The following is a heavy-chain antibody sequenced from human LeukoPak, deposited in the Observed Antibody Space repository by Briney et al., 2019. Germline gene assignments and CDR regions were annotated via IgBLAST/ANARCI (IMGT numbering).Heavy chain of an antibody. D-gene: IGHD2/OR15-2a*01. J-gene: IGHJ6*02. CDR2: ISTDGSSS. CDR3: ASYLTSIPSGMDV. V-gene: IGHV3-74*01. Sequence: GGSLRLSCAASGFTFSRYWMHWLRQGPGRGLVWVSRISTDGSSSTYADSVKGRFTISRDNGKNTLYLQMNSLRAEDTAVYYCASYLTSIPSGMDVWGQGTTVIVSS. CDR1: GFTFSRYW.